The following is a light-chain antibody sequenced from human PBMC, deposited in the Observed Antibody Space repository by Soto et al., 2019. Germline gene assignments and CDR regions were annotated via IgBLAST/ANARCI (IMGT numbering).Light chain of an antibody. CDR3: QQYGSFSPIT. V-gene: IGKV1-5*01. CDR1: QSISSW. J-gene: IGKJ4*01. Sequence: DIQMTQFPSTLSATAGDRVTITCRASQSISSWLALYQQRPGIAPKLLIFDASILQSGVPSRFSGSGSGTEFTLSISRLQTDDFATYYCQQYGSFSPITFGGGTKVDIK. CDR2: DAS.